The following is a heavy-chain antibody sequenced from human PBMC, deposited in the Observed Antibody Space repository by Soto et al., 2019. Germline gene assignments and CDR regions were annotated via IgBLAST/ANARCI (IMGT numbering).Heavy chain of an antibody. CDR3: ARGVGSGSYYNQYNWFDP. V-gene: IGHV1-18*01. CDR2: ISAYNGNT. Sequence: ASVKVSCKASGYTFSSYHITWVRQAPGQGLEWMGWISAYNGNTKYAQKLQGRVTMTTDTSTSTAYMELRSLRSDDTAVYYCARGVGSGSYYNQYNWFDPWGQGTLVTVSS. J-gene: IGHJ5*02. CDR1: GYTFSSYH. D-gene: IGHD3-10*01.